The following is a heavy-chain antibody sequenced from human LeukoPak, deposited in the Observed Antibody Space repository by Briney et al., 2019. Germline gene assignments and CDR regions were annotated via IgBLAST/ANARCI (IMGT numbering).Heavy chain of an antibody. Sequence: GESLRLSCAASGFTFSSYAMHWVRQAPGKGLEWVAVISYDGSNKYYADSVKGRFTISRDNSKNTLYLQMNSLRAEDTAVYYCAREGGTGFDYWGQGTLVTVSS. CDR3: AREGGTGFDY. CDR1: GFTFSSYA. J-gene: IGHJ4*02. D-gene: IGHD1-1*01. V-gene: IGHV3-30*04. CDR2: ISYDGSNK.